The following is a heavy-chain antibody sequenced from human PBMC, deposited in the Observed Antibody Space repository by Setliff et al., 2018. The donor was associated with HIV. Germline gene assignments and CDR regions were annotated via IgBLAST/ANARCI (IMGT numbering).Heavy chain of an antibody. CDR2: IDHGGRT. D-gene: IGHD3-10*02. CDR3: ARCSGRFGAVTWFDP. V-gene: IGHV4-34*01. Sequence: SETLSLTCAVYGGSFSDDYWSWIRQPPGRGTEWIGDIDHGGRTNYNPSLKSRVTMAVDASKSQISLNLTSVTAADTAVYYCARCSGRFGAVTWFDPWGHGMLVTVSS. J-gene: IGHJ5*02. CDR1: GGSFSDDY.